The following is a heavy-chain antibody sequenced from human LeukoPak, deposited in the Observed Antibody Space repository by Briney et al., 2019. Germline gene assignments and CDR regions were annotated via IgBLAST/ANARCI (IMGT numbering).Heavy chain of an antibody. D-gene: IGHD4-17*01. CDR3: ARDPQDYGDYDWFDP. CDR1: GFTFSSYS. V-gene: IGHV3-21*01. J-gene: IGHJ5*02. Sequence: PGGSLRLSCAASGFTFSSYSMNWVRQAPGKGLEWVSSISGSSSYIYYADSVKGRFTISRDNAKNSLYLQMNSLRAEDTAVYYCARDPQDYGDYDWFDPWGQGTLVTVSS. CDR2: ISGSSSYI.